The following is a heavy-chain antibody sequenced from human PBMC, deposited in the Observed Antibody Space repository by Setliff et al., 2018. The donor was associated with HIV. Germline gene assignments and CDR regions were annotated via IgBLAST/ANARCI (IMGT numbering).Heavy chain of an antibody. J-gene: IGHJ4*02. V-gene: IGHV4-39*01. CDR3: ARSAYDILTGEWYFDY. Sequence: PSETLSLTCTVSGGSISSNIYFWGWIRQPPGKGLEWIGSIYYSGSAYYNSSLRSRLTISVDTSKNQFSLKLKSVTAADTAVYYCARSAYDILTGEWYFDYWGQGTLVTVSS. D-gene: IGHD3-9*01. CDR2: IYYSGSA. CDR1: GGSISSNIYF.